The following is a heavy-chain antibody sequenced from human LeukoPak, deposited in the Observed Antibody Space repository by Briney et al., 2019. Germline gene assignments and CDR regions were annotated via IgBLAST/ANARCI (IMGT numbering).Heavy chain of an antibody. Sequence: SETLSLTCTVSGGSISSYYWSWIRQPAGKGLEWIGRIYTSGSTNYNPSLKSRVTMSVDASKNQFSLKLSSVTAADTPVYYCARGGQYGSGSYYTYYYYGMDVWGQGTTVTVSS. V-gene: IGHV4-4*07. CDR2: IYTSGST. J-gene: IGHJ6*02. CDR1: GGSISSYY. D-gene: IGHD3-10*01. CDR3: ARGGQYGSGSYYTYYYYGMDV.